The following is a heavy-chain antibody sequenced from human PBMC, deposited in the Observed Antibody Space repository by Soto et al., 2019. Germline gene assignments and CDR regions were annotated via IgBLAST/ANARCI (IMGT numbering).Heavy chain of an antibody. V-gene: IGHV3-23*01. Sequence: GGSLRLSCAASGFTFSSYAMSWVRQAPGKGLEWVSAISGSGGSTYYADSVKGRFTISRDNFKNTLYLQMNSLRAEDTAVYYCAKGRAARGLSLFDYWGQGTLVTVS. CDR2: ISGSGGST. CDR1: GFTFSSYA. D-gene: IGHD6-6*01. CDR3: AKGRAARGLSLFDY. J-gene: IGHJ4*02.